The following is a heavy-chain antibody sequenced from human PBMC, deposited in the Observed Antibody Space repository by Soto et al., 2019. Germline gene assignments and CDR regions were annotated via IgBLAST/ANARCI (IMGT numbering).Heavy chain of an antibody. J-gene: IGHJ6*02. CDR3: ARDLIVVVPAAIRRGMDV. D-gene: IGHD2-2*01. Sequence: GGSLRLSCAASGFTFSSYSMNWVRQAPGKGLEWVSAISSSSYIYYADSVKGRFTISRDNAKNSLYLQMNGLRAEDTAVYYCARDLIVVVPAAIRRGMDVWGQGTTVTVSS. CDR1: GFTFSSYS. V-gene: IGHV3-21*01. CDR2: ISSSSYI.